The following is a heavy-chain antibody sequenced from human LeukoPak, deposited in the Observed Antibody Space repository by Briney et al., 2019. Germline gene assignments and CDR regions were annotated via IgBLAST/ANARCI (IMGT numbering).Heavy chain of an antibody. J-gene: IGHJ4*02. V-gene: IGHV1-18*01. CDR2: ISAYNGNT. Sequence: GASVKVSCKASGYTFTSYGISWVRQAPGQGLEWMGWISAYNGNTNYAQKLQGRVTMTRDTSTSTVYMELSSLRSEDTAVYYCARGAEGSYPIDYWGQGTLVTVSS. CDR3: ARGAEGSYPIDY. CDR1: GYTFTSYG. D-gene: IGHD1-26*01.